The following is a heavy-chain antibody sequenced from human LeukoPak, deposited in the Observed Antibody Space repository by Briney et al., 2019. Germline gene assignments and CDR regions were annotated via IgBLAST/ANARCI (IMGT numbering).Heavy chain of an antibody. Sequence: SQTLSLTCTVSGGSISSGGYYWSWIRQHPGKGLEWIGYIYYSGSTYYNPSLKSRVTISVDTSKNQFSLKLSSVTAADTAVYYCARRYDYVWGSYKNWFDPWGQGTLVTVSS. CDR1: GGSISSGGYY. D-gene: IGHD3-16*01. J-gene: IGHJ5*02. V-gene: IGHV4-31*03. CDR2: IYYSGST. CDR3: ARRYDYVWGSYKNWFDP.